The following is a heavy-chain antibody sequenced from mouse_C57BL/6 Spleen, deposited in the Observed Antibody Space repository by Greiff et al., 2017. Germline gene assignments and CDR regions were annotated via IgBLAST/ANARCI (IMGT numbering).Heavy chain of an antibody. Sequence: EVKVVESGGGLVKPGGSLKLSCAASGFTFSDYGMHWVRQAPEKGLEWVAYISSGSSTIYYADTVKGRFTISRDNAKNTLFLQMTSLRSEDTAMYYCARGRYYYGSSYGYFDVWGTGTTVTVSS. CDR2: ISSGSSTI. J-gene: IGHJ1*03. V-gene: IGHV5-17*01. CDR1: GFTFSDYG. CDR3: ARGRYYYGSSYGYFDV. D-gene: IGHD1-1*01.